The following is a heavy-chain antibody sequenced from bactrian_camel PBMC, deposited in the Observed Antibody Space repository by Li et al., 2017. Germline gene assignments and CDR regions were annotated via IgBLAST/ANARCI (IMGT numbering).Heavy chain of an antibody. D-gene: IGHD6*01. Sequence: HVQLVESGGGSAQAGGSLRLSCAASGYKSMRDRMAWFRQAPGKEREGVAHIDSDGKWYAESLKGRSTIFTDDANNTLDLQLDSLQPEDTAMYYCAVLSQFNHCRGVVVGIWQQYASWGQGTQVTVS. CDR1: GYKSMRDR. J-gene: IGHJ4*01. V-gene: IGHV3S55*01. CDR3: AVLSQFNHCRGVVVGIWQQYAS. CDR2: IDSDGK.